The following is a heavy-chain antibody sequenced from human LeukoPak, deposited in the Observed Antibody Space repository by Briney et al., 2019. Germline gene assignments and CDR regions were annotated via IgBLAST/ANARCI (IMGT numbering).Heavy chain of an antibody. CDR1: GGSISSSSYY. J-gene: IGHJ2*01. CDR2: IYYSGST. CDR3: ARGYKATVVTPPWYFDL. D-gene: IGHD4-23*01. V-gene: IGHV4-39*07. Sequence: SETLSLTCTVSGGSISSSSYYWGWIRQPPGKGLEWIGSIYYSGSTSYNASLKSRVTISVDTSKNQFSLKLSSVTAADTAVYYCARGYKATVVTPPWYFDLWGRGTLVTVSS.